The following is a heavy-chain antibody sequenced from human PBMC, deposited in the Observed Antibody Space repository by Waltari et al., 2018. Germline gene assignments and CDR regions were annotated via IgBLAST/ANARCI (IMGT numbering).Heavy chain of an antibody. CDR2: IYYSGST. D-gene: IGHD6-13*01. J-gene: IGHJ6*02. V-gene: IGHV4-39*01. Sequence: QLQLQESGPGLVKPSETLSLTCTVSGGSISRSSYYWGWIRQPPGKGLEWIGSIYYSGSTYYNPSLKSRVTISVDTSKNQFSLKLSSVTAADTAVYYCARHRRPRIAAAGVYYGMDVWGQGTTVTVSS. CDR1: GGSISRSSYY. CDR3: ARHRRPRIAAAGVYYGMDV.